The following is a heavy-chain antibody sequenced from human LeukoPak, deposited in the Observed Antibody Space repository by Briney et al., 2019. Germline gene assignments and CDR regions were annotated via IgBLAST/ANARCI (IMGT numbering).Heavy chain of an antibody. J-gene: IGHJ4*02. V-gene: IGHV4-39*01. CDR2: IYYSGST. CDR3: AIPRGYSYGYGEDY. D-gene: IGHD5-18*01. CDR1: GGSISSSSYY. Sequence: PSETLSPTCTVSGGSISSSSYYWGWIRQPPGKGLEWIGSIYYSGSTYYNPSLKSRVTISVDTSKNQFSLQLSSVTAADTAAYYCAIPRGYSYGYGEDYWGQGTLVTVSS.